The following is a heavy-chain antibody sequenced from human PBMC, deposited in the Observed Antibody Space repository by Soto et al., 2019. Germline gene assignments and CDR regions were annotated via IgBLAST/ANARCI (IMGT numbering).Heavy chain of an antibody. CDR2: VDHSGST. CDR3: ARGGGCAGSICYGY. D-gene: IGHD2-2*01. Sequence: QVRLKQWGAGLLEPSETVSLTCAVYGGSFDLYQWTWIRQPPGKGLEWIGEVDHSGSTNYRPSLNSRVIMSVDTSKNQFSLELTSVTAADTAVYYCARGGGCAGSICYGYWGQGTPVTVSS. CDR1: GGSFDLYQ. V-gene: IGHV4-34*02. J-gene: IGHJ4*02.